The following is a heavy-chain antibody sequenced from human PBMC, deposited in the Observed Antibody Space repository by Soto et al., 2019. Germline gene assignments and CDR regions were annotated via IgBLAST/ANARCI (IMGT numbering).Heavy chain of an antibody. CDR3: ARHEVVPAVHYYYYYYMDV. Sequence: GESLKISCKGSGYSFTSYWIGWVRQMPGKGLEWMGIIYPGDSDTRYSPSFQGQVTISADKSISTAYLQWSSLKASDTAMYYCARHEVVPAVHYYYYYYMDVWGKGTTVTVSS. J-gene: IGHJ6*03. D-gene: IGHD2-2*01. CDR2: IYPGDSDT. CDR1: GYSFTSYW. V-gene: IGHV5-51*01.